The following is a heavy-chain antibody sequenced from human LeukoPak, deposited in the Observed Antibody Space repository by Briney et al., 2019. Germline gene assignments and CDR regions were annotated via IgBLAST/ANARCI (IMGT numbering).Heavy chain of an antibody. CDR2: VNPKSGDT. CDR3: ARDRGVPGPGNAYDI. Sequence: GASVKVCCKSSEYTFSASYMHWVRQAPGQGLVWMGWVNPKSGDTNYAQKFQGRVTMTRDTSITTAYMELARLTSDDTAVYYCARDRGVPGPGNAYDIWGQGTMITVSS. V-gene: IGHV1-2*02. CDR1: EYTFSASY. J-gene: IGHJ3*02. D-gene: IGHD2-2*01.